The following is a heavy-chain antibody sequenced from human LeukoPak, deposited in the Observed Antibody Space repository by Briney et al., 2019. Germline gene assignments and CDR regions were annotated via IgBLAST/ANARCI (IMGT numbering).Heavy chain of an antibody. J-gene: IGHJ4*02. Sequence: SETLSLTCTVSGGSISSYYWSWIRQPPGKGLEWIGYIYYSGSTSYNPSLKSRVTISVDTSKNQFSLKLSSVTAADTAVYYCARVSGGSGSPLIDYWGQGTLVTVSS. V-gene: IGHV4-59*01. CDR3: ARVSGGSGSPLIDY. CDR1: GGSISSYY. CDR2: IYYSGST. D-gene: IGHD3-10*01.